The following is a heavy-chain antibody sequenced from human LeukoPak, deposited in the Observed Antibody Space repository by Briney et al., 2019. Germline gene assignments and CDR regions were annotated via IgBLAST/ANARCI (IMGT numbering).Heavy chain of an antibody. CDR3: ATETNGRHYDY. J-gene: IGHJ4*02. Sequence: PGGSLRLSCAASGFTVSSNYMSWVRQAPGKGLEWVASIGPTGSDRYHADSIKGRFTISRDNANNFLYLQMNSLRAEDTAVYYCATETNGRHYDYWGQGTLLTVSP. CDR1: GFTVSSNY. CDR2: IGPTGSDR. V-gene: IGHV3-21*06. D-gene: IGHD1-14*01.